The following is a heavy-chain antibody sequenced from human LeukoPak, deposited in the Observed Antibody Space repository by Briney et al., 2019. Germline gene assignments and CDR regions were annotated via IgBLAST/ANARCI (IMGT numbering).Heavy chain of an antibody. D-gene: IGHD3-10*01. J-gene: IGHJ4*02. V-gene: IGHV3-48*03. CDR1: GFTFSSYE. CDR2: ISSSGSTI. CDR3: AKSWGPLWFGGFDY. Sequence: GGSLRLSCAASGFTFSSYEMNWVRQAPGKGLEWVSYISSSGSTIYYADSVKGRFTISRDNAKNSLYLQMNSLRAEDTAVYYCAKSWGPLWFGGFDYWGQGTLVTVSS.